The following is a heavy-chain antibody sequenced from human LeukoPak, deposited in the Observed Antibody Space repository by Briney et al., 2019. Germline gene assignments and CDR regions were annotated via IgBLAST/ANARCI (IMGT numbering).Heavy chain of an antibody. CDR3: ARRGTTYCTVDSCHPNWFDP. Sequence: GGSLRLSCAASGFTFHDYDMSWVRQSPGKGLEWVSGINWNGDRTGYADSVKGRFTISRDNAKKSLYLLMNSLRAEDTAVYYCARRGTTYCTVDSCHPNWFDPWGQGTLVTVSS. V-gene: IGHV3-20*04. J-gene: IGHJ5*02. CDR2: INWNGDRT. D-gene: IGHD2-15*01. CDR1: GFTFHDYD.